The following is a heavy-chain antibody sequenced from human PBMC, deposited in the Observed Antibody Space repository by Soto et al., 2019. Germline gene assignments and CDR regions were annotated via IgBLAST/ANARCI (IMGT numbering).Heavy chain of an antibody. CDR3: ARDYYKYYDSSGYYRPTDY. CDR2: ISYDGSDK. Sequence: GGSLRLSCAASGFTFSSYAMHWVRQAPGKGLEWVALISYDGSDKDYADSVKGRFTISRDNSRNTLFLQMNSLRAEDTAVYYCARDYYKYYDSSGYYRPTDYWGQGTLVTVYS. D-gene: IGHD3-22*01. J-gene: IGHJ4*02. CDR1: GFTFSSYA. V-gene: IGHV3-30-3*01.